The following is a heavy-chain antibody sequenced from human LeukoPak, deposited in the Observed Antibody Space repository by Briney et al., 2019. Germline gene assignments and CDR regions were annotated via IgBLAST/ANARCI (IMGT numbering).Heavy chain of an antibody. Sequence: IPGETLSLTCTVSGCSISSYYWSWIRQPPGKGVEWIGYINYSESTNYNPSLKSRVNMSVDTSKNQFSLKLSSVTAADTAVYSCARGSGWYPYWGQGTLVTVSS. V-gene: IGHV4-59*01. CDR3: ARGSGWYPY. CDR2: INYSEST. CDR1: GCSISSYY. D-gene: IGHD6-19*01. J-gene: IGHJ4*02.